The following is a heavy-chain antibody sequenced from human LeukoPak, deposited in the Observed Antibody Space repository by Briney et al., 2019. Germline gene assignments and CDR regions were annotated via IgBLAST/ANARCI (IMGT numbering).Heavy chain of an antibody. J-gene: IGHJ4*02. CDR3: ARDRDTMVRGVLGY. D-gene: IGHD3-10*01. V-gene: IGHV4-30-4*01. Sequence: SETLSLTCTVSDGSISSGDYYWSWIRQPPGKGLEWIGYIYYSGSTYYNPSLKSRVTILVDTSKNQFSLKLSSVTAADTAVYYCARDRDTMVRGVLGYWGQGTLVTVSS. CDR2: IYYSGST. CDR1: DGSISSGDYY.